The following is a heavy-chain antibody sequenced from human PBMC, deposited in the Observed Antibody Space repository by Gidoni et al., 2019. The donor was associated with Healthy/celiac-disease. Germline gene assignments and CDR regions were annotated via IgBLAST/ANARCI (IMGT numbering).Heavy chain of an antibody. D-gene: IGHD4-17*01. J-gene: IGHJ3*02. CDR1: GGTFSSYA. V-gene: IGHV1-69*06. CDR2: IIPMFGTA. CDR3: ARAPTTVTTRSPHDDFDI. Sequence: QVQLVQSGAEVQKPGSSVKVSCKASGGTFSSYALSWVRQDPGQGPEWMGGIIPMFGTANYAQKCQGRGTITADKSTSTAYMELSSLRSEDTAVYYCARAPTTVTTRSPHDDFDIWGQGTMVTVSS.